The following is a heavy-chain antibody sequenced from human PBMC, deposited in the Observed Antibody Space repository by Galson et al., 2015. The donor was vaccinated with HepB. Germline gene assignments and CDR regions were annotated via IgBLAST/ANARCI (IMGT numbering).Heavy chain of an antibody. CDR2: ISSSSSYI. D-gene: IGHD3-10*01. J-gene: IGHJ4*02. Sequence: SLRLSCAASGFTFSSYSMNWVRQAPGKGLEWVSSISSSSSYIYYADSVKGRFTISRDNAKNSLYLQMNSLRAEDTAVYYCARDRGLGELSQDFDYWGQGTLVTVSS. CDR3: ARDRGLGELSQDFDY. V-gene: IGHV3-21*01. CDR1: GFTFSSYS.